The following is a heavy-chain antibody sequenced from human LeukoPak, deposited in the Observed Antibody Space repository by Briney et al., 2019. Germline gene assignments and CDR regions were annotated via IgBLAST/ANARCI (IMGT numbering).Heavy chain of an antibody. CDR1: GGSISSSSYY. D-gene: IGHD3-9*01. CDR2: IYYSGST. CDR3: ARDAPDILTGYYKRITENPHAFDI. V-gene: IGHV4-39*07. Sequence: SETLSLTCTVSGGSISSSSYYWGWIRQPPGKGLEWIGSIYYSGSTYYNPSLKSRVTISVDTSKNQFSLKLSSVTAADTAVYYCARDAPDILTGYYKRITENPHAFDIWGQGTMVTVSS. J-gene: IGHJ3*02.